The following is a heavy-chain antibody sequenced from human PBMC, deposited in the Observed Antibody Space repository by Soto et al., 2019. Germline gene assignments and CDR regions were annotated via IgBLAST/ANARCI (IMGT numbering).Heavy chain of an antibody. V-gene: IGHV4-31*03. CDR3: ARTRNDYGEAWFDP. CDR1: GGSISSGGYY. J-gene: IGHJ5*02. Sequence: PSETLSLTCTVSGGSISSGGYYWSWIRQHPGKGLEWIGYIYYSGSTYYNPSLKSRVTISVDTSKNQFSLKLSSVTAADTAVYYCARTRNDYGEAWFDPWGQGTPVTV. D-gene: IGHD4-17*01. CDR2: IYYSGST.